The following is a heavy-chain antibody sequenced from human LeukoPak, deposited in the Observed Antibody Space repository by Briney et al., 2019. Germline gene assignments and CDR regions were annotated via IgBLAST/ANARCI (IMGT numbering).Heavy chain of an antibody. CDR1: GGSISSGGYY. V-gene: IGHV4-31*03. Sequence: SETLSLTCTVSGGSISSGGYYWSWIRQHPGKGLEWIGYIYYSGSTYYNPSLKSRVTISVDTSKNHFSLRLSSVTAADTAVYYCARNFDSYNAFDIWGQGTMVTVSS. CDR2: IYYSGST. CDR3: ARNFDSYNAFDI. J-gene: IGHJ3*02. D-gene: IGHD3-22*01.